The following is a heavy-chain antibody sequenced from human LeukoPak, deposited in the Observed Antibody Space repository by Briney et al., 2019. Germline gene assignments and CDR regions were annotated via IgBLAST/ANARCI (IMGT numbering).Heavy chain of an antibody. V-gene: IGHV4-34*01. D-gene: IGHD3-10*01. CDR3: ATNYPSGSSIDP. J-gene: IGHJ5*02. CDR1: GGSFSGFY. CDR2: IYCSGST. Sequence: SETLSFTCAGYGGSFSGFYWSRIRQPPGNGLEWMGSIYCSGSTYDNPSLKSRVTITVDNSTNHTSLTVPSVPAADTAIYYCATNYPSGSSIDPWGQGTLVTVSS.